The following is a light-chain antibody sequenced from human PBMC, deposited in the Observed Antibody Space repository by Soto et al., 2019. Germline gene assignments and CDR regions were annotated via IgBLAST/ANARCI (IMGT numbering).Light chain of an antibody. CDR3: QKYNSAPLT. Sequence: IRMTQSPSSLSASTGDRVTITCRASQGISSYLAWYQQKPGKAPKLLIYAASSLQSGVPSRFSGSGSGTDFTLTISSLQPEDVATYYCQKYNSAPLTFGGGTKVDI. CDR1: QGISSY. V-gene: IGKV1-27*01. J-gene: IGKJ4*01. CDR2: AAS.